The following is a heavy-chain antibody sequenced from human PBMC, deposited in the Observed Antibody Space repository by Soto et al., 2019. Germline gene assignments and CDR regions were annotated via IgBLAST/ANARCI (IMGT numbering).Heavy chain of an antibody. D-gene: IGHD2-15*01. CDR2: IYYSGST. V-gene: IGHV4-59*01. CDR1: GCSISCNS. CDR3: ATADIAVLPPGSLDI. Sequence: SETLSLTFTVSGCSISCNSWSWIRQPPGKGLEWIGYIYYSGSTNYNPSLKSRVTISIDTSKNQFSLNLSSVSAADTAVYYCATADIAVLPPGSLDIWGRGTMVT. J-gene: IGHJ3*02.